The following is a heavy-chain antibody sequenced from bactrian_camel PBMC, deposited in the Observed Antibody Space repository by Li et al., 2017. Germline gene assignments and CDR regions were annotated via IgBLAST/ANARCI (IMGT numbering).Heavy chain of an antibody. CDR1: GDTIGRYC. Sequence: VQLVESGGGSVHAGGSLRLSCVASGDTIGRYCMGWFRQIPDREREGVASIDVAGLPSYADSVKGRFVISKHNAKNTLFLQMNSLKPEDTAMYYCAVEGSGAYCSLRALPLGYWDQGTQVTVS. D-gene: IGHD3*01. V-gene: IGHV3S55*01. CDR2: IDVAGLP. J-gene: IGHJ6*01. CDR3: AVEGSGAYCSLRALPLGY.